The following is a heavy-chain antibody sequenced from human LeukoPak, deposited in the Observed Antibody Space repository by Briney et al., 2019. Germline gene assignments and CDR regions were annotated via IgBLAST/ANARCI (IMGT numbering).Heavy chain of an antibody. CDR2: INLNSGGT. V-gene: IGHV1-2*02. CDR1: GYTFTGYY. D-gene: IGHD3-22*01. J-gene: IGHJ6*02. CDR3: AREPRPHYYDSSGYLNYYYYGMDV. Sequence: ASVKVSCKASGYTFTGYYIHWVRQAPGQGLEWMGWINLNSGGTNYAQKFQGRVTMTRDTSISTAYMELSRLRSDDTAVYYCAREPRPHYYDSSGYLNYYYYGMDVWGQGTTVTVSS.